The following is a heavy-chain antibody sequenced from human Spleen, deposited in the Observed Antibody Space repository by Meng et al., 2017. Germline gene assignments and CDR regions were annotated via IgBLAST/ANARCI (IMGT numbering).Heavy chain of an antibody. Sequence: SETLSLTCTVSGDFISTSYWSWIRQPPGKGLEWVGYVYNSGSTNYNPSLKSRVTISVDTSKNQFSLKLSSVTAADTAVYYCARGVATITPYYFDYWGQGTLVTVSS. J-gene: IGHJ4*02. D-gene: IGHD5-12*01. CDR2: VYNSGST. CDR1: GDFISTSY. V-gene: IGHV4-59*12. CDR3: ARGVATITPYYFDY.